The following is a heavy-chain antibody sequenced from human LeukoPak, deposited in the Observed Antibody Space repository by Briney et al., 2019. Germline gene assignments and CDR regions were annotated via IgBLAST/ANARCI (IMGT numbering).Heavy chain of an antibody. CDR2: IYYSGST. CDR1: GGSISSGDYY. J-gene: IGHJ4*02. V-gene: IGHV4-30-4*08. D-gene: IGHD2-2*01. Sequence: SQTLSLTCTVSGGSISSGDYYWSWIRQPPGKGLEWIGYIYYSGSTYYNPSLKSRVTISVDTSKNQFSLKLISVTAADTAVYYCAREGIVVVPAAKNWGQGTLVTVSS. CDR3: AREGIVVVPAAKN.